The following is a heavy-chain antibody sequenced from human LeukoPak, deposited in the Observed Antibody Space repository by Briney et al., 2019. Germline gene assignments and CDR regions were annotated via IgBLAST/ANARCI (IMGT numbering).Heavy chain of an antibody. CDR3: ARVSLETTSNYNYYYMDV. J-gene: IGHJ6*03. Sequence: GGSLRLSCAASGFTFDDYGMSWVRQAPGKGLKWVSGINWNGGSTGYADSVKGRFTISRDNAKNSLYLQMNSLRAEDTALYYCARVSLETTSNYNYYYMDVWGKGTTVTVSS. V-gene: IGHV3-20*04. CDR2: INWNGGST. CDR1: GFTFDDYG. D-gene: IGHD1-1*01.